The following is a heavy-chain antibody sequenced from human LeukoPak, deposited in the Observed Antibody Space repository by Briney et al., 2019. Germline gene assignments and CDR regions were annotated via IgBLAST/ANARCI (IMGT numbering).Heavy chain of an antibody. CDR1: GGSTSSRSYY. CDR3: ARGEKVHDYFDY. CDR2: ISDSGNS. J-gene: IGHJ4*02. V-gene: IGHV4-39*01. D-gene: IGHD3-16*01. Sequence: PSETLSLTCTVSGGSTSSRSYYWGWIRQPPGKGLVWIGKISDSGNSYYSPSLRSRVTISIDTSKNQFSLKLSSVTATDTAVYYCARGEKVHDYFDYWGQGTLVTVSS.